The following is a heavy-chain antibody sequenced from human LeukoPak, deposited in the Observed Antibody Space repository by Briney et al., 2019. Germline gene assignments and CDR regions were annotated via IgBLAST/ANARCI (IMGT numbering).Heavy chain of an antibody. J-gene: IGHJ3*02. V-gene: IGHV1-2*02. Sequence: ASVKVSCKSSENTFTAYYIHWERQAPGQGLEWMGWINPKSGATKYAQKFQGGVTLTSDTSISTAYIELNSPRSDDTAVYYCARGLRFIVVVTSSPDAFDIWGQGTMVTVSS. CDR2: INPKSGAT. CDR1: ENTFTAYY. CDR3: ARGLRFIVVVTSSPDAFDI. D-gene: IGHD2-21*02.